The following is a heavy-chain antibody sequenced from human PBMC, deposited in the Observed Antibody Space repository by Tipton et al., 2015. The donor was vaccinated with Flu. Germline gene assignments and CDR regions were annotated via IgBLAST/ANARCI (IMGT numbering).Heavy chain of an antibody. CDR1: GYPISDGFY. V-gene: IGHV4-38-2*01. CDR3: ARLSGVPANKDWYFDL. D-gene: IGHD3-10*02. Sequence: PGLVKPSDTLSLNCAVSGYPISDGFYWGWIRQPPGEGLEWVGTIYHSESTYYNPSLESRVTISLDTSRNHFSLNLDSVTAADTAVYYCARLSGVPANKDWYFDLWGRGTLVTVSS. J-gene: IGHJ2*01. CDR2: IYHSEST.